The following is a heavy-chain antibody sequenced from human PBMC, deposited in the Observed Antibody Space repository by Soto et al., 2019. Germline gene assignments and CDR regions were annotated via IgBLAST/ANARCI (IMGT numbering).Heavy chain of an antibody. V-gene: IGHV1-18*01. J-gene: IGHJ4*02. Sequence: QAQLVQSGGEVKKPGASVKVSCRASGYTFTSYGYAWVRQAPGQGLEWMGWISAYNGDTNYAQKFQDRVTLTTDTSTTTAHMELRNLGSDVTAVYYCARSGAYCTSITCLFDSFWGLGTLVTVTS. D-gene: IGHD2-8*01. CDR2: ISAYNGDT. CDR3: ARSGAYCTSITCLFDSF. CDR1: GYTFTSYG.